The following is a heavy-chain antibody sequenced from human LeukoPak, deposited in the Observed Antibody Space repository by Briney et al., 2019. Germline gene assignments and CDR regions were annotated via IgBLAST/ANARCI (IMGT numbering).Heavy chain of an antibody. V-gene: IGHV3-30*04. CDR1: GFTFSSYA. CDR2: ISYDGSNK. J-gene: IGHJ4*02. Sequence: GGSLRLSCAASGFTFSSYAMHWVRQAPGKGLEWVAVISYDGSNKYYADSVKGRFTISRDNSKNTLYLQMNSLRAEDTAVYYCASPPSPYCGGDCYSDYWGQGTLATVSS. D-gene: IGHD2-21*02. CDR3: ASPPSPYCGGDCYSDY.